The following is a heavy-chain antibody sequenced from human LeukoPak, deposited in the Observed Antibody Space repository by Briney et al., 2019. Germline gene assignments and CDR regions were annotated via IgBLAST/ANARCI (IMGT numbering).Heavy chain of an antibody. CDR2: ISGSSSSI. CDR1: GFTFSSYS. J-gene: IGHJ4*02. V-gene: IGHV3-21*01. Sequence: PGGSLRLSCAASGFTFSSYSMNWVRQAPGKGLEWVSSISGSSSSIYYADSVKGRFTISRDNAKNSLYLQMNSLRAEDTAVYYCARNDFWSGCLDYWGQGTLVTVSS. D-gene: IGHD3-3*01. CDR3: ARNDFWSGCLDY.